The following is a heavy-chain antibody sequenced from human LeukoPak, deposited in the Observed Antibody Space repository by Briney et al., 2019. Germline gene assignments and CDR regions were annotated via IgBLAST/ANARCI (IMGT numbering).Heavy chain of an antibody. D-gene: IGHD2-2*01. CDR3: AKFGLGYCSSTSCLNHDAFDI. J-gene: IGHJ3*02. CDR1: GFTFSGYA. CDR2: ISGSGGGT. Sequence: GGSLRLSCAASGFTFSGYAMSWVRQAPGKGLEWVSAISGSGGGTYYADSVKGRFTISRDNSKSTLYLQMNSLRAEDTAVYYCAKFGLGYCSSTSCLNHDAFDIWGQGTMVTVSS. V-gene: IGHV3-23*01.